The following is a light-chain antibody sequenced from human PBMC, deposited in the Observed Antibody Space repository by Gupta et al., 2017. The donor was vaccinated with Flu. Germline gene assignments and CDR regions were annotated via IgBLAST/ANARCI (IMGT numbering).Light chain of an antibody. J-gene: IGLJ3*02. Sequence: SDVGSYRFGSGYQNHPGKDHKLMTYEVNKRPSGVSDRVSGSKSGNTASMTISGLQAEDDADYYCCEYAGSSTVVFGGGTKVTVL. CDR2: EVN. CDR3: CEYAGSSTVV. CDR1: SDVGSYRF. V-gene: IGLV2-23*02.